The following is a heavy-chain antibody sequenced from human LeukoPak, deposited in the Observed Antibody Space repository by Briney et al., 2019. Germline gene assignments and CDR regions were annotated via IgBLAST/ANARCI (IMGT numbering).Heavy chain of an antibody. CDR3: ATDLPYYYGSGSFDY. V-gene: IGHV1-24*01. Sequence: ASVMVSCKVSGYTLTELSMHWVRQGPGKGLEWMGGFDPEDGETIYAQKFQGRVTMTEDTSTDTAYMELSSLRSEDTAVYYCATDLPYYYGSGSFDYWGQGTLVTVSS. J-gene: IGHJ4*02. CDR1: GYTLTELS. D-gene: IGHD3-10*01. CDR2: FDPEDGET.